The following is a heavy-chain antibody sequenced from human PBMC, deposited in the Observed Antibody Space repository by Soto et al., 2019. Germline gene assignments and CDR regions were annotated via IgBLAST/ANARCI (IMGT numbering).Heavy chain of an antibody. CDR3: ARDRLSYYYDSSERGYYYYGMDV. V-gene: IGHV3-23*01. CDR2: ISGSGGST. J-gene: IGHJ6*02. D-gene: IGHD3-22*01. Sequence: EVQLLESGGGLVQPGGSLRLSCAASGFTFSSYAMSWVRQAPGKGLEWVSAISGSGGSTYYADSVKGRFTISRDNAKNSLYLQMNSLRDEDTAVYYCARDRLSYYYDSSERGYYYYGMDVWGQGTTVTVSS. CDR1: GFTFSSYA.